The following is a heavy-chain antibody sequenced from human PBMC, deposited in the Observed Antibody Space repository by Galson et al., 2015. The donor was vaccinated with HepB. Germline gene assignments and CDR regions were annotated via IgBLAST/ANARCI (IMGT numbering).Heavy chain of an antibody. CDR2: ISYSGST. V-gene: IGHV4-59*01. Sequence: SETLSLTCTVSGGSISSYYWNWIRQSPGTGREWRGYISYSGSTHYSPTLESRVAMSVDTSKNQFSLRLNSVNGADTAMYYCARVAGGTAHGYCGQGTRVAVSS. J-gene: IGHJ4*02. CDR1: GGSISSYY. CDR3: ARVAGGTAHGY. D-gene: IGHD1-26*01.